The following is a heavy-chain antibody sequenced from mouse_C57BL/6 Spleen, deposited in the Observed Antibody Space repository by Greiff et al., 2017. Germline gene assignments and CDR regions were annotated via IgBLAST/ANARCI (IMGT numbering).Heavy chain of an antibody. J-gene: IGHJ4*01. D-gene: IGHD2-4*01. CDR1: GYTFTSYW. Sequence: QVQLQQPGAELVKPGASVKMSCKASGYTFTSYWITWVKQRPGQGLESIGDIYPGSGSTNYNEQFKSKATLTVDTSSSTAYMQLSSLTSEDSAVYYCARSDYGSYYAMDYWGQGTSVTVSS. CDR2: IYPGSGST. CDR3: ARSDYGSYYAMDY. V-gene: IGHV1-55*01.